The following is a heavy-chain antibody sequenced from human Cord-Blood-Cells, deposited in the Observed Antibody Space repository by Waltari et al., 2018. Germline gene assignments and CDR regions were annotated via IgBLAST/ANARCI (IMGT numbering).Heavy chain of an antibody. CDR1: GYTFTGYY. CDR3: AREGIVGAINYYYGMDV. Sequence: QVQLVQSGAEVKKPGASVKVSCKASGYTFTGYYMHWVRQAPGQGLEWMGWINPNSGGTNYAQKFQGWVTMTRDTSISTAYMELSRLRSDDTAVYYCAREGIVGAINYYYGMDVWGQGTTVTVSS. CDR2: INPNSGGT. D-gene: IGHD1-26*01. V-gene: IGHV1-2*04. J-gene: IGHJ6*02.